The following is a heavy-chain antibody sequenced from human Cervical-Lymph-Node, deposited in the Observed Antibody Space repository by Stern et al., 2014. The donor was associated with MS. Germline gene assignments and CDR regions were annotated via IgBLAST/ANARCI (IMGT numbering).Heavy chain of an antibody. V-gene: IGHV1-69*01. D-gene: IGHD1-20*01. CDR2: IIPIFGTS. CDR1: GGIFSNYA. J-gene: IGHJ6*02. Sequence: QVQLGQSGAEVKKPGSSVKVSCKASGGIFSNYAISWVRQAPGQGLEWMGGIIPIFGTSNYAQKFQGRVTITADESTTTAYMELISLRSEDTAVYYCAREYNWNDRYYGMDVWGQGTTVTVSS. CDR3: AREYNWNDRYYGMDV.